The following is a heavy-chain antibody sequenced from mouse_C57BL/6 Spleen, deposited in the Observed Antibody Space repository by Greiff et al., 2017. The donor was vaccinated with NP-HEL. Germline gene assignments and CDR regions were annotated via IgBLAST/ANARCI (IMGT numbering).Heavy chain of an antibody. V-gene: IGHV1-15*01. CDR3: TRDTTVVVFDY. Sequence: VQLQQSGAELVRPGASVTLSCKASGYTFTDYEMHWVKQTPVHGLEWIGAIDPETGGTAYNQKFKGKAILTADTSSSTAYMELRSLTSEDSAVYYCTRDTTVVVFDYWGQGTTLTVSS. CDR1: GYTFTDYE. CDR2: IDPETGGT. J-gene: IGHJ2*01. D-gene: IGHD1-1*01.